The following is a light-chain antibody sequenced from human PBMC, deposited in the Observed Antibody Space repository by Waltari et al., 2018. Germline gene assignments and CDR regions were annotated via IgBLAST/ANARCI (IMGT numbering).Light chain of an antibody. CDR3: QQYYSTPPGT. CDR1: QGISSY. J-gene: IGKJ4*01. V-gene: IGKV1D-43*01. Sequence: AIRMTQSPFSLSASVGDRVTITCWASQGISSYLAWYQQKPAKAPKLFIYYASSLQSVVPSRFSGSGSGTDYTLTISSLQPEDFATYYCQQYYSTPPGTFGGGTKVEIK. CDR2: YAS.